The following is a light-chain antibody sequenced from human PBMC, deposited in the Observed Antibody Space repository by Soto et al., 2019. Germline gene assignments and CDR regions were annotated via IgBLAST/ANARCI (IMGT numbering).Light chain of an antibody. CDR1: QSVFYSSNNKNY. Sequence: DIVMTQSPDSLAVSLGERATINCKSSQSVFYSSNNKNYLAWYQQKPGQPPKLLIYWASTRESGVPDRFSGSGSGTDVTLTIGSLQAEDVAVYYCQQYYRPLPFGQGAKVEIK. V-gene: IGKV4-1*01. J-gene: IGKJ1*01. CDR2: WAS. CDR3: QQYYRPLP.